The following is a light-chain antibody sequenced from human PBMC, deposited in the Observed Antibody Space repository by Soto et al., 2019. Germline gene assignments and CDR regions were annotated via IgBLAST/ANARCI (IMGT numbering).Light chain of an antibody. Sequence: EIVLTQSPATLSLSPGERATLSCRASQSIRNHLAWYQQKPGPAPRLLIYDASNRATDIPARFSGSGSGTDFTLTISSLEPEDFAVYYCQQRDTWPPFTFGPGTKVDIK. CDR3: QQRDTWPPFT. J-gene: IGKJ3*01. V-gene: IGKV3-11*01. CDR2: DAS. CDR1: QSIRNH.